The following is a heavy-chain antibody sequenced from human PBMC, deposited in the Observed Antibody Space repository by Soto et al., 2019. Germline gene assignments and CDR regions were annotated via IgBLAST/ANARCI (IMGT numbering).Heavy chain of an antibody. CDR1: GYTFTSYG. D-gene: IGHD6-6*01. Sequence: ASVKVSCKASGYTFTSYGISWVRQAPGQGLEWMGWISAYNGNTNYAQKLQGRVTMTTDTSTSTAYMELRSLRSDDTAVYYCAGVPRGDSSSSGFYGMDVWGQGTTVTVSS. CDR2: ISAYNGNT. V-gene: IGHV1-18*01. CDR3: AGVPRGDSSSSGFYGMDV. J-gene: IGHJ6*02.